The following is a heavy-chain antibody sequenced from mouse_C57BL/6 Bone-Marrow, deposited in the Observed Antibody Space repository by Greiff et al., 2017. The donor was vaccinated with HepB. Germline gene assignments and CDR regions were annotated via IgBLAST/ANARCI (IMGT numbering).Heavy chain of an antibody. CDR3: AREYIDV. CDR1: GFTFSRYA. Sequence: EVMLVESGGGLVKPGGSLKLSCAASGFTFSRYAMSWVRQTPEKRLEWVATISDGGSYTYYPDNVKGRFTISRDNAKNNLYLQMSHLKSEDTAMYYCAREYIDVWGTGTTVTVSS. V-gene: IGHV5-4*01. J-gene: IGHJ1*03. CDR2: ISDGGSYT.